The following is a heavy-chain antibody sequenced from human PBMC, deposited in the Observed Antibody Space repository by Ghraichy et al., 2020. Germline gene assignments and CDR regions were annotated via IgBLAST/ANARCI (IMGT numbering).Heavy chain of an antibody. D-gene: IGHD5-18*01. V-gene: IGHV3-53*01. Sequence: GGSLRLSCAASGFTVSSNYMSWVRQAPGKGLEWVSVIYSGGSTYYADSVKGRFTISRDNSKNTLYLQMNSLRVEDTAVYYCARGSAPGGYSYGYGTPYYYGMDVWGQGTTVTVSS. CDR2: IYSGGST. CDR3: ARGSAPGGYSYGYGTPYYYGMDV. CDR1: GFTVSSNY. J-gene: IGHJ6*02.